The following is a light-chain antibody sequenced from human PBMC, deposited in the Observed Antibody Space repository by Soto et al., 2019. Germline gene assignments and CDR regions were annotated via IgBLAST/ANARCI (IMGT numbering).Light chain of an antibody. J-gene: IGLJ1*01. CDR3: LVWDSRSEHYV. Sequence: SYELAHSPSVSVAPGQTVSITCGGYNIGSKSVHWYQQKPGQAPVLVVYDDSDRRSGIPERFSGSNSGNTATLTITRVEAGDEADYHCLVWDSRSEHYVFGTGTRSPS. CDR2: DDS. CDR1: NIGSKS. V-gene: IGLV3-21*02.